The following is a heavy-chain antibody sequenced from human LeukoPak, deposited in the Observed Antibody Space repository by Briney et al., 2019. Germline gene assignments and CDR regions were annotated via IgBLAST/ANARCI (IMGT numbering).Heavy chain of an antibody. CDR3: ARDRGVYCTNGVCYGPYYYYYGMDV. CDR1: GFTFSSYS. D-gene: IGHD2-8*01. Sequence: GGSLRLSCAASGFTFSSYSMNWVAQAPGKALEWVSSISSSSSYIYYADSVKGRFTISRDNAKNSLYLQMNSLRAEDTAVYYCARDRGVYCTNGVCYGPYYYYYGMDVWGQGTTVTVSS. CDR2: ISSSSSYI. V-gene: IGHV3-21*01. J-gene: IGHJ6*02.